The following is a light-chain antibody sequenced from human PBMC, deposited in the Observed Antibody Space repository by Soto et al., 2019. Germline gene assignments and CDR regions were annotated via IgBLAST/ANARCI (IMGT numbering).Light chain of an antibody. CDR1: QSVSNY. Sequence: EIVLTQSPATLSLSPGERATLSCRASQSVSNYLAWYQQKPGQAPRLLIYGASSRATGIPDRFSGSGSGTEFTLTISSLQSEDFAVYYCQQYNNWPGPFGQGTKVDI. J-gene: IGKJ1*01. CDR3: QQYNNWPGP. CDR2: GAS. V-gene: IGKV3D-15*01.